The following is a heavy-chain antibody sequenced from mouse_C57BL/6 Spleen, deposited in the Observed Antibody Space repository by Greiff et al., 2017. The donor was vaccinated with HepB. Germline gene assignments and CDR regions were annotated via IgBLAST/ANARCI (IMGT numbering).Heavy chain of an antibody. Sequence: EVMLVESGGGLVQPGGSLSLSCAASGFTFTDYYMSWVRQPPGKALEWLGFIRNKANGYTTEYSASVKGRFTISRDNSQSILYLQMNALRAEDSATYYCARYNPGYDFDYWGQGTTLTVSS. CDR2: IRNKANGYTT. CDR1: GFTFTDYY. J-gene: IGHJ2*01. V-gene: IGHV7-3*01. CDR3: ARYNPGYDFDY.